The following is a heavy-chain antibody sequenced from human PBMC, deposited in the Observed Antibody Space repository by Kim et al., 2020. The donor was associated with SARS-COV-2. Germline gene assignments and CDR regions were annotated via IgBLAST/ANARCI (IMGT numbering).Heavy chain of an antibody. Sequence: GGSLRLSCAASGFTFGDYAMHWVRQAPGKGLEWVSGISWNSGGIGYADSVKGRFTISRDNAKNSLYLQMNSLRAEDTALYYCAKDRLYSGTYINYWGQGILVTVSS. J-gene: IGHJ4*02. CDR3: AKDRLYSGTYINY. V-gene: IGHV3-9*01. CDR2: ISWNSGGI. CDR1: GFTFGDYA. D-gene: IGHD3-10*01.